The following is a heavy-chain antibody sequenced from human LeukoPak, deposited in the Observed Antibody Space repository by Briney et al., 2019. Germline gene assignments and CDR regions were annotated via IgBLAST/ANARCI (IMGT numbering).Heavy chain of an antibody. CDR3: TKAHPGFYS. Sequence: PGGSLRLSCAASGFTLTRYTMNWVRQAPGKGLEWVSSIGSSSTFIYYADSVKGRFTISRDNAKNSLFLQMNSLRADDTAVYYCTKAHPGFYSWGQGTLVTVSS. J-gene: IGHJ4*02. CDR1: GFTLTRYT. CDR2: IGSSSTFI. V-gene: IGHV3-21*01.